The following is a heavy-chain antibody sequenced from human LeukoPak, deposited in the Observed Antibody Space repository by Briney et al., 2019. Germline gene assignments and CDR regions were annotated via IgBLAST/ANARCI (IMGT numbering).Heavy chain of an antibody. D-gene: IGHD6-19*01. Sequence: SVKVSCKASGGTFCSYAISWVRQAPGQGLEWMGGIIPIFGTATYAQKFQGRVTITADESTSTAYMELSSLRSEDTAVYYCAMAGYSSGWYDYSFDYWGQGTLVTVSS. V-gene: IGHV1-69*01. CDR3: AMAGYSSGWYDYSFDY. CDR1: GGTFCSYA. J-gene: IGHJ4*02. CDR2: IIPIFGTA.